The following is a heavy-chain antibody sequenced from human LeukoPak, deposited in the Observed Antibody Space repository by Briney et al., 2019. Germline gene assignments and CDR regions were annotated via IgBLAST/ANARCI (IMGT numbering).Heavy chain of an antibody. CDR2: IKQDGREK. Sequence: GGSLRLSCAPSGYTFSRYWMSWVRQAPGKGREWVSNIKQDGREKYSVDSVRGRFTISRDNAKNSVYLQMNSLRGEDTAVYYCARDVKPVGAMFCWGRGALVAVSS. D-gene: IGHD1-26*01. V-gene: IGHV3-7*01. CDR1: GYTFSRYW. J-gene: IGHJ4*02. CDR3: ARDVKPVGAMFC.